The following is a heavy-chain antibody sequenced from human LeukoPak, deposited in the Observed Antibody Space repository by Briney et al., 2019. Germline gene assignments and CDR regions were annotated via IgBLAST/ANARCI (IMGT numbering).Heavy chain of an antibody. CDR3: ARGGGKWELLFDY. CDR2: IYYSGST. CDR1: GGSISSYD. J-gene: IGHJ4*02. V-gene: IGHV4-59*01. Sequence: SETLSLTCTVSGGSISSYDWSWIRQPPGEGLEGIGYIYYSGSTNYNPSLKSRVTISVDTSKNQFSLKLSSVTAADTAVYYCARGGGKWELLFDYWGQGTLVTVSS. D-gene: IGHD1-26*01.